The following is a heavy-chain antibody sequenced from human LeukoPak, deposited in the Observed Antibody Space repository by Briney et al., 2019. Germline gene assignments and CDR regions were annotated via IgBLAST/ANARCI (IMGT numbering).Heavy chain of an antibody. CDR3: ARDGLGPGRYYYYYYMDV. D-gene: IGHD5/OR15-5a*01. V-gene: IGHV1-46*01. CDR2: INPSGGST. CDR1: GYTFTSYY. Sequence: ASVKDSCKASGYTFTSYYMHWVRQAPGQGREWMGIINPSGGSTSYAQKFQGRVTMTRDMSTSTVYMELSSLRSEDTAVYYCARDGLGPGRYYYYYYMDVWGKGTTVTVSS. J-gene: IGHJ6*03.